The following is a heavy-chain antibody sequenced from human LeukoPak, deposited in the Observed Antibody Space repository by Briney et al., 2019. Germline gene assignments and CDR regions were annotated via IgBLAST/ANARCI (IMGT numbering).Heavy chain of an antibody. J-gene: IGHJ6*02. CDR2: ISFSVNTK. Sequence: GALRLSCAASGFTFSDYSMNWVRQAPGKGLEWVSYISFSVNTKYYGDSVKGRFTISRDNAKNSLYLQMNSLRAEDTAVYYCATEGAAVAPYGMDVWGQGTTVTVSS. V-gene: IGHV3-48*04. D-gene: IGHD6-19*01. CDR1: GFTFSDYS. CDR3: ATEGAAVAPYGMDV.